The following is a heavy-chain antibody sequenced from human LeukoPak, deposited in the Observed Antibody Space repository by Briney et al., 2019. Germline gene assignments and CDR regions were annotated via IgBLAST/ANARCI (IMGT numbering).Heavy chain of an antibody. CDR2: IWYDGSNK. J-gene: IGHJ6*02. D-gene: IGHD3-3*01. CDR1: GFTFSSYG. V-gene: IGHV3-33*01. CDR3: ARDSKYYDFWCGYPPIYYYYGMDV. Sequence: GGSLRLSCAASGFTFSSYGMHWVRQAPGKGLEWVAVIWYDGSNKYYADSVKGRFTISRDNSKNTLYLQMNSLRAEDTAVYYCARDSKYYDFWCGYPPIYYYYGMDVWGQGTTVTVSS.